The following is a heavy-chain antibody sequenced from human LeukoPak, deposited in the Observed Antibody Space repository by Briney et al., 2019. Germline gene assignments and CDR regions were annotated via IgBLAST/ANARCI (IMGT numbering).Heavy chain of an antibody. CDR1: GFAFSSYA. CDR2: ISGSGGST. J-gene: IGHJ5*01. Sequence: GGSLRLSCAASGFAFSSYAMSWVRQAPGKGLEWVSAISGSGGSTYYADSVKGRFTISRDNSKNTLYLQMNSLRAEDTAVYYCAKSCGGSGWWCFDSWGQGTLVTVSS. D-gene: IGHD6-19*01. V-gene: IGHV3-23*01. CDR3: AKSCGGSGWWCFDS.